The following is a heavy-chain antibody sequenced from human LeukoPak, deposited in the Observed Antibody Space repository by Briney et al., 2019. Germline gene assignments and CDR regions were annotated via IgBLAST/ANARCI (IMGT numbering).Heavy chain of an antibody. CDR2: MNPNSGNT. CDR1: GYTFTSYD. D-gene: IGHD6-19*01. J-gene: IGHJ4*02. Sequence: ASVKVSCKASGYTFTSYDINWVRQATGQGLEWMGWMNPNSGNTGYAQKFQGRVTMTRNTSISTAYMELSSLRSEDTAVYYCARGLRGIAVAGRGHTREGFDYWGQGTLVTVSS. CDR3: ARGLRGIAVAGRGHTREGFDY. V-gene: IGHV1-8*01.